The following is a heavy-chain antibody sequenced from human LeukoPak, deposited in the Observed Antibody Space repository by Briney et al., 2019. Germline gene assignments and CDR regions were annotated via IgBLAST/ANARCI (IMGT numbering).Heavy chain of an antibody. D-gene: IGHD3-22*01. CDR1: GLTFSTFA. Sequence: GGSLRLSCEASGLTFSTFAMSWVRQAPGKGPEWVSVISASDAATYYSDSVKGRFTVSRDNSKNTLYLQMNDVRTEDTALYYCTKDRDGSGFFVCDWFDPWGQGTLVTVSS. J-gene: IGHJ5*02. CDR3: TKDRDGSGFFVCDWFDP. CDR2: ISASDAAT. V-gene: IGHV3-23*01.